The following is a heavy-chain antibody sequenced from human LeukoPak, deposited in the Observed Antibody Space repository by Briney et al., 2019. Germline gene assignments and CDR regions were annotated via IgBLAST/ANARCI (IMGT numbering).Heavy chain of an antibody. CDR1: GFTFRDYG. CDR2: IRSKTYSGST. V-gene: IGHV3-49*03. J-gene: IGHJ4*02. Sequence: GGSLRLSCTTSGFTFRDYGMSWFRQAPGRWLEWVSFIRSKTYSGSTDYAASARGRFVISRDDSESIAYLQMNSLKTEDTGVYYCTRNPHPFCSGVHCPSDSWGQGTLVTVSP. D-gene: IGHD2-15*01. CDR3: TRNPHPFCSGVHCPSDS.